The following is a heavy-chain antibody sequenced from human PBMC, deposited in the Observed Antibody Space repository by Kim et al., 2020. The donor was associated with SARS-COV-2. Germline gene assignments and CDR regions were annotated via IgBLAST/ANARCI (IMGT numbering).Heavy chain of an antibody. V-gene: IGHV4-59*01. J-gene: IGHJ3*02. CDR2: IYYSGST. D-gene: IGHD3-10*01. Sequence: SETLSLTCTVSGGSISSYYWSWIRQPPGKGLEWIGYIYYSGSTNYNPSLKSRVTISVDTSKNQSSLKLTSVTASDTAVYYCARRAFGPLKSGSYYRPSAAFAIWGQGTMVTVSS. CDR3: ARRAFGPLKSGSYYRPSAAFAI. CDR1: GGSISSYY.